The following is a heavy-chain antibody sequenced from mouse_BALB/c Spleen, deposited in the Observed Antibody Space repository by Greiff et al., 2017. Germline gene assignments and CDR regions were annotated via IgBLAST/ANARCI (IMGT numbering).Heavy chain of an antibody. CDR2: ISSGGST. J-gene: IGHJ4*01. CDR3: ARATTVDYYAMDY. CDR1: GFTFSSYA. Sequence: EVKLVESGGGLVKPGGSLKLSCAASGFTFSSYAMSWVRQTPEKRLEWVASISSGGSTYYPDSVKGRFTISRDNARNILYLQMSSLRSEDTAMYYCARATTVDYYAMDYWGQGTSVTVSS. D-gene: IGHD1-1*01. V-gene: IGHV5-6-5*01.